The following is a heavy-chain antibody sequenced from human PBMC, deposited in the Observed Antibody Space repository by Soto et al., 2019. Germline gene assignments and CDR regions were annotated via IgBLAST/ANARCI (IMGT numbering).Heavy chain of an antibody. J-gene: IGHJ6*02. V-gene: IGHV3-30*18. CDR3: AKGGAARGGYYYYGMDV. CDR2: ISYDGSNK. D-gene: IGHD6-6*01. Sequence: GGSLRLSCAASGFTFSSYGMHWVRQAPGKGLEWVAVISYDGSNKYYADSVKGRFTISRDNSKNTLYPQMNSLRAEDTAVYYCAKGGAARGGYYYYGMDVWGQGTTVTVSS. CDR1: GFTFSSYG.